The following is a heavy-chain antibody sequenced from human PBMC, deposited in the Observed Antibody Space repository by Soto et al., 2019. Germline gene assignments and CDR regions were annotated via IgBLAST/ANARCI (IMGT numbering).Heavy chain of an antibody. Sequence: SETLSLTCTVSGGSISGYYWSWIRQPAGKGLEWIGRIYTSGSTNYNPSLKSRVTMSVDTSKNQFSLKLSSVTAADTAVYYCANTDKWFNFDYWGQGTLVTVSS. V-gene: IGHV4-4*07. J-gene: IGHJ4*02. CDR3: ANTDKWFNFDY. D-gene: IGHD3-22*01. CDR1: GGSISGYY. CDR2: IYTSGST.